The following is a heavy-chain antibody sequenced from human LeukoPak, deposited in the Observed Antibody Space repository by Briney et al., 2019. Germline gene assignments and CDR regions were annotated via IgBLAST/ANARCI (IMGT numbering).Heavy chain of an antibody. J-gene: IGHJ4*02. V-gene: IGHV1-2*02. Sequence: ASVTVSCKASEYTLTGYYMHWVRQAPGQGLEWMGWINPKSGVTNYAQKFQGRVTMTRDTSISTAYLELSRLRSDDTAIYYCARSWFGEMFLDYWGQGTLGSVSS. D-gene: IGHD3-10*01. CDR1: EYTLTGYY. CDR2: INPKSGVT. CDR3: ARSWFGEMFLDY.